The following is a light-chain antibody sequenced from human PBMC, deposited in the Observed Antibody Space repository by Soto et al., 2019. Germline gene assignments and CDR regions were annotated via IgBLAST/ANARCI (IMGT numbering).Light chain of an antibody. Sequence: QSALTQPRSVSGSPGQSVTISCTGTSSDVGGYNYVSWYLQHPGKAPKVMIYEVNKRPSGVPDRFSGSKSGNTASLTVSGLQAEDEADYYCSSYAGSSNVFGTGTKVTVL. V-gene: IGLV2-8*01. CDR2: EVN. CDR3: SSYAGSSNV. J-gene: IGLJ1*01. CDR1: SSDVGGYNY.